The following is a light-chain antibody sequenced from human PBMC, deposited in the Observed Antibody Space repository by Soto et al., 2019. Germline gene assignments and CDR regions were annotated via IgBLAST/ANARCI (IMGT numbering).Light chain of an antibody. J-gene: IGLJ1*01. V-gene: IGLV2-23*01. CDR3: CSYAGSSTYV. Sequence: QSALTQPASVSGSPGQSITISCTGTSSDFGSYNLVSWYQQHQGKAPKLMIYEDSKRPSGVSKRFSGSKSGNTVSLTISGLQAEDDFYYYCCSYAGSSTYVFGTGTKLTVL. CDR2: EDS. CDR1: SSDFGSYNL.